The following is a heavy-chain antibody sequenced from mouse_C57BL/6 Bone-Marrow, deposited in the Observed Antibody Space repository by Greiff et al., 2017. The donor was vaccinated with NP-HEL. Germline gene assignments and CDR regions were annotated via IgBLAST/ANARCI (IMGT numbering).Heavy chain of an antibody. Sequence: QVTLKVSGAELARPGASVKLSCKASGYTFTSYTMHWVKQRPGQGLEWIGYINPSSGYTKYNQKFKDKATLTADKSSSTAYMQLSSLTSEDSAVYYCARWGITTVVAKKAWFAYWGQGTLVTVSA. D-gene: IGHD1-1*01. CDR1: GYTFTSYT. CDR2: INPSSGYT. V-gene: IGHV1-4*01. CDR3: ARWGITTVVAKKAWFAY. J-gene: IGHJ3*01.